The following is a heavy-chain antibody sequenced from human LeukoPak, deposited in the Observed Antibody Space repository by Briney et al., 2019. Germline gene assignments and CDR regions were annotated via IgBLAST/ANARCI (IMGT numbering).Heavy chain of an antibody. CDR2: IYYSGCT. CDR1: GGSISSGGYY. Sequence: SETLSLTCTVSGGSISSGGYYWSWIRQHPGKGLEWIGYIYYSGCTYYNPSLKSRVTISVDTSKNQFSLKLSSVTAADTAVYYCAREAAAGMTFFDYWGQGTLVTVSS. CDR3: AREAAAGMTFFDY. V-gene: IGHV4-31*03. J-gene: IGHJ4*02. D-gene: IGHD6-13*01.